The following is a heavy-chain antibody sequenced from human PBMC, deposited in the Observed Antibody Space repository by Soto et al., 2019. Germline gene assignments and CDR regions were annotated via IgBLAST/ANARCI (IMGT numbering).Heavy chain of an antibody. D-gene: IGHD5-12*01. CDR3: ARSGFSSYGMDV. Sequence: GESLKIACQASGYIFATYWIGWVRQMPGKGLEWMGIIYPSDSDTRYSPAFQGQVTISADKSISTAYLQLSSLRASDTALYYCARSGFSSYGMDVWSQGTTVTVSS. CDR1: GYIFATYW. V-gene: IGHV5-51*01. J-gene: IGHJ6*02. CDR2: IYPSDSDT.